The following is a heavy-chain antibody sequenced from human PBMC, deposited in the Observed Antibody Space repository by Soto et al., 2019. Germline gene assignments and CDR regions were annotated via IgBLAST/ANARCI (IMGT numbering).Heavy chain of an antibody. CDR1: GYTFTSYA. CDR3: AATYYYDSSGYYAFDY. Sequence: ASVKVSCKASGYTFTSYAMHWVRQAPGQRLEWMGWINAGNGNTKYSQKFQGRVTITRDTSASTAYMELSSLRSEDTAVYYCAATYYYDSSGYYAFDYWGQGTLDIVSS. CDR2: INAGNGNT. J-gene: IGHJ4*02. D-gene: IGHD3-22*01. V-gene: IGHV1-3*01.